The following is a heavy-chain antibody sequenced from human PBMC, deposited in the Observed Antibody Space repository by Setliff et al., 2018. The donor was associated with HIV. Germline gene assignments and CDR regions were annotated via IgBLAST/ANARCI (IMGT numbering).Heavy chain of an antibody. CDR3: ARDNRTGYSSGWPLDF. J-gene: IGHJ4*02. D-gene: IGHD6-19*01. Sequence: WASVKVSCKASGYYFTAYYMHWVRQAPGQGLEWMGWINPNTGGTQYAQKFQGRVTVTRDTPIRTAYMELKSLRSDDTAVYFCARDNRTGYSSGWPLDFWGQGTLVTVSS. V-gene: IGHV1-2*02. CDR1: GYYFTAYY. CDR2: INPNTGGT.